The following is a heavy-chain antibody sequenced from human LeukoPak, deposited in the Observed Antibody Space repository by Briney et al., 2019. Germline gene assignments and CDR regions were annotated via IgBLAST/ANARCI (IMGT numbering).Heavy chain of an antibody. Sequence: KSSETLSLTCTVSGGSISSGSYYWSWIRQPPGTRLEWIGYIYYSGTTNYNPSFKSRVTMSVDTSKNQFSLKLSSVTAADTAVYYRARGGVVNGMDVWGQGTTVTVSS. CDR2: IYYSGTT. J-gene: IGHJ6*02. D-gene: IGHD3-22*01. V-gene: IGHV4-61*01. CDR1: GGSISSGSYY. CDR3: ARGGVVNGMDV.